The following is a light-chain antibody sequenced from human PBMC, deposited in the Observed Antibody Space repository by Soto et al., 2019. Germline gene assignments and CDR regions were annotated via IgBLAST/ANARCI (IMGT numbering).Light chain of an antibody. J-gene: IGKJ1*01. CDR2: KAS. CDR3: HQYGSYSPWT. Sequence: IQMTQSPTTLSASVCDRVTITCRASQSIGRWLAWYQQNPGKAPKLLFSKASTLESGVPSRFSGSGSVTELIITSSSLQPDDFACYYSHQYGSYSPWTFGQGTKVEIK. V-gene: IGKV1-5*03. CDR1: QSIGRW.